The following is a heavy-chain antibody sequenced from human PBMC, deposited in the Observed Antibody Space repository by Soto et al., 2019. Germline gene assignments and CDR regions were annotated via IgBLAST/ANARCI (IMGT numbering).Heavy chain of an antibody. CDR3: ARGSVASAAKPSGMDV. D-gene: IGHD6-13*01. CDR1: GYTFTGYY. V-gene: IGHV1-2*02. Sequence: GASVKVSCKASGYTFTGYYMHWVRQAPGQELEWMGWIRPDTGNTDFARKFQGRFTMTRDTSISTAYLELSSLRSDDTAVYYCARGSVASAAKPSGMDVWGQGTTVTVSS. CDR2: IRPDTGNT. J-gene: IGHJ6*02.